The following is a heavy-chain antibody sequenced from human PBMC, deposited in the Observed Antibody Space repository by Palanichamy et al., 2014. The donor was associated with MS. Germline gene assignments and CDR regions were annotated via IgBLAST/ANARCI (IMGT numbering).Heavy chain of an antibody. J-gene: IGHJ6*02. D-gene: IGHD4-23*01. CDR2: ISGSGSGT. CDR1: GFTFSSYA. V-gene: IGHV3-23*04. Sequence: EVQLVQSGGGLAQPGGSLRLSCTASGFTFSSYALSWVRQAPGKGLEWVSGISGSGSGTYYADSVRGRFTISRDNSKNTLYLQMSSLRAEDSAVYFCAKNMVILDVPEYFCYGLDVWGQGTTVTVSS. CDR3: AKNMVILDVPEYFCYGLDV.